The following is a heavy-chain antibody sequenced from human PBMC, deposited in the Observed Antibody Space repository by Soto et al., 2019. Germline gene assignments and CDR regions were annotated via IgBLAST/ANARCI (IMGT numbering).Heavy chain of an antibody. CDR2: IFRSGNT. Sequence: WIWLRQHPGRGLEWIGYIFRSGNTYYNLSLKSRVTISVDTSNNRFSLKLGSLTDADTAVYYCARVGITNSAAFDMWGQGTMVTVSS. V-gene: IGHV4-31*02. J-gene: IGHJ3*02. CDR3: ARVGITNSAAFDM. D-gene: IGHD1-1*01.